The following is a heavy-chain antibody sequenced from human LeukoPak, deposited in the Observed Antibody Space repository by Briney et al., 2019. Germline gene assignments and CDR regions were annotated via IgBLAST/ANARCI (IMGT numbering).Heavy chain of an antibody. D-gene: IGHD3-10*01. V-gene: IGHV3-53*01. CDR1: GFTVSSNY. CDR2: IYSGGST. CDR3: AKASGGSGSYESYFDY. Sequence: PGGSLRLSCAASGFTVSSNYMSWVRQAPGKGLEWVSVIYSGGSTYYADSVKGRFTVSRDNSKSTLYIQMNSLRAEDTAVYYCAKASGGSGSYESYFDYWGQGTLVTVSS. J-gene: IGHJ4*02.